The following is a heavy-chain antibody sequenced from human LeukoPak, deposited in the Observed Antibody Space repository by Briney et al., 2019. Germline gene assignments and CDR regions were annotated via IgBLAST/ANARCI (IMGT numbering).Heavy chain of an antibody. CDR2: NSWEKGCI. CDR1: GVTLGDYA. D-gene: IGHD3-3*01. J-gene: IGHJ3*02. CDR3: AKGRPYYDFWSGPPFFRDAFDI. Sequence: SLRLSCATSGVTLGDYAMPRVRQTPGEGLGWVPGNSWEKGCIGYADSVKGRFTISRDNAKTSLYLQMNSLRAEDTALYYCAKGRPYYDFWSGPPFFRDAFDIWGQGTMVTVSS. V-gene: IGHV3-9*01.